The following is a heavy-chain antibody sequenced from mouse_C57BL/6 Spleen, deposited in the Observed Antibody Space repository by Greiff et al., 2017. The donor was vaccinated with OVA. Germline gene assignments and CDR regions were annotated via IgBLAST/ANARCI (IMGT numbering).Heavy chain of an antibody. CDR1: GFTFSNYW. CDR2: IRLKSDNYAT. D-gene: IGHD4-1*01. CDR3: TGDWTEAY. Sequence: EVKVEESGGGLVQPGGSMKLSCVASGFTFSNYWMNWVRQSPEKGLEWVAQIRLKSDNYATHYAESVKGRFTISRDDSKSSVYLQMNNLRAEDTGIYYCTGDWTEAYWGQGTLVTVSA. J-gene: IGHJ3*01. V-gene: IGHV6-3*01.